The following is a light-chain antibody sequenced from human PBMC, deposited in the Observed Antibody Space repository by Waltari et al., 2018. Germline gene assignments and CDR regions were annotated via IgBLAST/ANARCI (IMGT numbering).Light chain of an antibody. CDR3: HSRETFSTRL. J-gene: IGLJ2*01. CDR1: SLRRYY. V-gene: IGLV3-19*01. Sequence: SSDLTQDPSLSVALGQTVRITCQGDSLRRYYASWYQQRPGQAPILVLYGPDNRPSGIPDRFSASTSGNTASLTITGAQAEDEADDYCHSRETFSTRLFGGGTRLTV. CDR2: GPD.